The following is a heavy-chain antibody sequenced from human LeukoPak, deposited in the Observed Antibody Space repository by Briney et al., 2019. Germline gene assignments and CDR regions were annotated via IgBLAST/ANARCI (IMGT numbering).Heavy chain of an antibody. CDR3: ASLIAAADSNWFDP. CDR2: IYSGDNT. V-gene: IGHV3-53*01. Sequence: PGGSLRLSCAASGFTVSRNYMSWVRQAPGKGLEWVSVIYSGDNTYYADSVKGRFTISRDNSKNTLYLQMNNLRAEDTAVYYCASLIAAADSNWFDPWGQGTLVTVSS. CDR1: GFTVSRNY. J-gene: IGHJ5*02. D-gene: IGHD6-13*01.